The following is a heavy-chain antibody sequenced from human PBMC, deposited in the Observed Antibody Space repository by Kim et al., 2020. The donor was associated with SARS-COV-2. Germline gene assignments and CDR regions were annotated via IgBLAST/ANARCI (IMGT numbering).Heavy chain of an antibody. CDR2: I. J-gene: IGHJ3*02. CDR3: VSDRIGDAFDM. V-gene: IGHV3-48*02. Sequence: IDYADAVESRFTISRDNAKNSLFLRMNSLRDEDTAVYYCVSDRIGDAFDMLGQGSMVTVSS. D-gene: IGHD2-15*01.